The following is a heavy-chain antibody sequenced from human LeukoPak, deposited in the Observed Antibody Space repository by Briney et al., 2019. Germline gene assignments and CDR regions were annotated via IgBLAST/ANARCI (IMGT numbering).Heavy chain of an antibody. CDR3: AREAEDAFDI. CDR1: GFTFSSYS. CDR2: ISSSSSYI. V-gene: IGHV3-21*01. Sequence: GGSLRLSCAASGFTFSSYSMYWVRQAPGKGLEWVSSISSSSSYIYYADSVKGRFTISRDNAKNSLYLQMNSLRAEDTAVYYCAREAEDAFDIWGQGTMVTVSS. J-gene: IGHJ3*02.